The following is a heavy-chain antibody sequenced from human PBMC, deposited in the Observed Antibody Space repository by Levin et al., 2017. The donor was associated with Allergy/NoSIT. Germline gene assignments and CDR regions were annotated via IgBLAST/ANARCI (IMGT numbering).Heavy chain of an antibody. CDR1: GFTFSSYA. CDR3: AKGGVEMATILGY. CDR2: ISGSGGST. D-gene: IGHD5-24*01. V-gene: IGHV3-23*01. J-gene: IGHJ4*02. Sequence: ASVKVSCAASGFTFSSYAMSWVRQAPGKGLEWVSAISGSGGSTYYADSVKGRFTISRDNSKNTLYLQMNSLRAEDTAVYYCAKGGVEMATILGYWGQGTLVTVSS.